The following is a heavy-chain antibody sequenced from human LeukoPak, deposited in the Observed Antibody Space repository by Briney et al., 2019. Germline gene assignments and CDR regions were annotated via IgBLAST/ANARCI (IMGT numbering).Heavy chain of an antibody. V-gene: IGHV4-39*01. CDR1: GGSISSSSYH. CDR2: IYYRGNT. Sequence: PSETLSLTCTVSGGSISSSSYHWGRIRQPPGKGLEWIGSIYYRGNTYYNPSLKSRITISVDTSKNEFSLKVNSVTAADTAVYFCARLIEGAPADHWGQGTLVTVSS. D-gene: IGHD1-26*01. J-gene: IGHJ4*02. CDR3: ARLIEGAPADH.